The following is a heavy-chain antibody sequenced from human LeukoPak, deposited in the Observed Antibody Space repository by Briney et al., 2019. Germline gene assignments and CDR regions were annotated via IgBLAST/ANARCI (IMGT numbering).Heavy chain of an antibody. CDR1: GGTFSSYA. Sequence: SVKVSCKASGGTFSSYAISWVRQAPGQGLEWMGGIIPIFGTANYAQKFQGRVTITADESTSTAYMELSSLRSEDTAVYYCARDGTHGNNWNDPDYWGQGTLVTVSS. CDR3: ARDGTHGNNWNDPDY. D-gene: IGHD1-1*01. CDR2: IIPIFGTA. V-gene: IGHV1-69*13. J-gene: IGHJ4*02.